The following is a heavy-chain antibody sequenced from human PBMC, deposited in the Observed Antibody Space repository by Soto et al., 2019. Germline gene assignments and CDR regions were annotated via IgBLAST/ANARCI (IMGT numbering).Heavy chain of an antibody. J-gene: IGHJ6*02. V-gene: IGHV3-23*01. D-gene: IGHD4-17*01. Sequence: GGSLRLSCAASGFTFSSYAMSWVRQAPGKGLEWVSAISGSGGSTYYADSVKGRFTISRDNSKNTLYLQMNSLRAEDTAVYYCAKGSFYGDYVLTRWGGMDVWGQGTTVTVSS. CDR1: GFTFSSYA. CDR2: ISGSGGST. CDR3: AKGSFYGDYVLTRWGGMDV.